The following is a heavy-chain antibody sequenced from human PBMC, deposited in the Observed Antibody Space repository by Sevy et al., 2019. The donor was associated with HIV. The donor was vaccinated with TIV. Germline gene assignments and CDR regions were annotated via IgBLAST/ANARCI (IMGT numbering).Heavy chain of an antibody. Sequence: SQTLSLTCTVSGGSVSSGSYYWSWIRQPPGKGLEWIGYIYYSGSTNYNPSLKSRVTISVDTSKNQFSLKLSSVTAADTAVYYCARDYYDSSGYYGNWFDPWGQGPLVTVSS. D-gene: IGHD3-22*01. CDR3: ARDYYDSSGYYGNWFDP. V-gene: IGHV4-61*01. CDR1: GGSVSSGSYY. CDR2: IYYSGST. J-gene: IGHJ5*02.